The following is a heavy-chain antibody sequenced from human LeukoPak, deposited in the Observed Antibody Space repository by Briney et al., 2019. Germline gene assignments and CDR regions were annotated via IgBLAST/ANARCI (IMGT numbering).Heavy chain of an antibody. Sequence: GGSLRLSCAASGFTFSNCPMSWVRQAPGKGLEWVSSISGSGGATYYADSVKGRFTMSRDNAKNTLYLKMNSLRAEDTAIYYCAKGSSRYFDCWGQGTLVTVSS. CDR2: ISGSGGAT. CDR3: AKGSSRYFDC. J-gene: IGHJ4*02. V-gene: IGHV3-23*01. CDR1: GFTFSNCP.